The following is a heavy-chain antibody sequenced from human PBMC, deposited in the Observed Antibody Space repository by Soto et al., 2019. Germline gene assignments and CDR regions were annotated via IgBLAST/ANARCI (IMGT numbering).Heavy chain of an antibody. V-gene: IGHV1-8*01. CDR3: ARRGDSHWNYGMDV. J-gene: IGHJ6*02. CDR2: MNPDSGHT. Sequence: QVQLVQSGAEVRKPGASVKVSCKASGYTFTSSDINWVRQATGQGPEWMGWMNPDSGHTGYAQKFQGRVTMTRDTXKSTAYMELSSLSSEDTAVYYCARRGDSHWNYGMDVWGQGTTVTVSS. D-gene: IGHD2-21*02. CDR1: GYTFTSSD.